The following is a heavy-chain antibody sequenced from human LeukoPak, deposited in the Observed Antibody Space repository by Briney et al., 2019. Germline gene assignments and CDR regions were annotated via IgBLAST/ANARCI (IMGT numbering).Heavy chain of an antibody. CDR3: AERRGGAYYESSVDI. V-gene: IGHV3-30*18. Sequence: GGSLRLSCAASGSXFSNYGIHWVRQAPGKGLEWVAVISYDGNNKYYADTVKGRYTISRDNSKHTLYLQMNSLRAEDTAVYYCAERRGGAYYESSVDIWGQGTMVTVSS. CDR2: ISYDGNNK. CDR1: GSXFSNYG. D-gene: IGHD3-22*01. J-gene: IGHJ3*02.